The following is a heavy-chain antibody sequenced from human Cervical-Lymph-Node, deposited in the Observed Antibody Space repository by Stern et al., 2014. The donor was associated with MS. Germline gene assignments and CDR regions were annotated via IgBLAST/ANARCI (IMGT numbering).Heavy chain of an antibody. V-gene: IGHV4-4*09. CDR2: IYHSGTT. CDR3: ARNRYPTTWFDS. J-gene: IGHJ5*01. CDR1: GGSLTGYY. D-gene: IGHD1-1*01. Sequence: VQLEESGPGLVKPSETLSLTCSVSGGSLTGYYCRWIRQSPGKGLEWIGYIYHSGTTQSHPSLKRRLAMSVDTSNNQFSLKLNSVTTEDTAVYYCARNRYPTTWFDSWGQGTLVIVSS.